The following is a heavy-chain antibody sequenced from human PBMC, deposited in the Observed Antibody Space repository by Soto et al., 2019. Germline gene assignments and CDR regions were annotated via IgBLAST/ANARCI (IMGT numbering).Heavy chain of an antibody. CDR2: SSPRGDTI. J-gene: IGHJ4*02. CDR1: GFSLANYP. V-gene: IGHV3-48*02. D-gene: IGHD6-19*01. Sequence: PGGSLRLSCVASGFSLANYPMNWGRQTPGKGLEWISYSSPRGDTIYYADSVEGRFTISRDNARNSLSLHMSSLRDEDSALYYCAKGPHTNVGWPYYFESWGQGVPVTVSS. CDR3: AKGPHTNVGWPYYFES.